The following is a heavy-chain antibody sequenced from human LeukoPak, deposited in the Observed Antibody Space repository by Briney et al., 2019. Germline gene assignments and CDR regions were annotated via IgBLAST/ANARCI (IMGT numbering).Heavy chain of an antibody. V-gene: IGHV1-69*13. Sequence: SVKVSCKASGGTFSSYAISWVRQAPGQGLEWMGGIIPIFGTANYAQKFQGRVTITADESTSTAYMELSSLRSEDTAVYYCGYSYSYDAFDIWGQGTMVTVSS. CDR3: GYSYSYDAFDI. J-gene: IGHJ3*02. CDR2: IIPIFGTA. CDR1: GGTFSSYA. D-gene: IGHD5-18*01.